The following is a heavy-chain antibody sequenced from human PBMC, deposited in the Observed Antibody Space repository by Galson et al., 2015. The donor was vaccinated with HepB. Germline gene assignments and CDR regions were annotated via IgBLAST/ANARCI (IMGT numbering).Heavy chain of an antibody. Sequence: SLRLSCAVSGFTFSRHAFHWVRQAPGRGLEWVALISSDYTSKFYADSVMARLTISRDNSKDTVYLQMNSLRDEDTAVYYCASDCDGSGSFYNMLGYWGQGTMVTVSS. CDR3: ASDCDGSGSFYNMLGY. D-gene: IGHD3-10*01. CDR1: GFTFSRHA. J-gene: IGHJ4*02. CDR2: ISSDYTSK. V-gene: IGHV3-30*07.